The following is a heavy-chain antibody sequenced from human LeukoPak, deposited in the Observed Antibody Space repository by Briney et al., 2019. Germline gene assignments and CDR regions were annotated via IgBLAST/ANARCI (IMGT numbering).Heavy chain of an antibody. CDR2: IKQDGSEK. Sequence: GGSLRLSCAASGFTFSSYWMSWVRQAPGKGLEWVANIKQDGSEKYYVDSVKGRFTISRDNAKNSLYLQMNSLRAEDTAVYYCARAGAAAGTWEDYFDYWGQGTLVTVSS. J-gene: IGHJ4*02. V-gene: IGHV3-7*01. D-gene: IGHD6-13*01. CDR3: ARAGAAAGTWEDYFDY. CDR1: GFTFSSYW.